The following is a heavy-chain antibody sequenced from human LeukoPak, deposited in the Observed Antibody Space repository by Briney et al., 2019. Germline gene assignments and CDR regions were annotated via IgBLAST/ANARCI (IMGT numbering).Heavy chain of an antibody. Sequence: SETLSLTCTVSGGSMSPYHWSWIRQPPGKGLEWTGYIYYSGSTNYNPSLKSRVTISVDTSKNQFSLKLSSVTAADTAVYYCARSIAVAIDPWGQGTLVTVSS. CDR2: IYYSGST. J-gene: IGHJ5*02. CDR3: ARSIAVAIDP. V-gene: IGHV4-59*12. D-gene: IGHD6-19*01. CDR1: GGSMSPYH.